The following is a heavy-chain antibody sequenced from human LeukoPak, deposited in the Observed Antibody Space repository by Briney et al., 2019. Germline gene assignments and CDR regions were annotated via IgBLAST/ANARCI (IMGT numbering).Heavy chain of an antibody. D-gene: IGHD3-16*01. Sequence: GGSLRLSCSASGFTFSDYDMNWVRQAPGKGLEWVSSISGLSTHIYYGDSVKGRFSISRDNAKNSVYLQMNSLGVEDTTIYYCGRAFPPLRTSSAGDLWGQGILVTVSS. V-gene: IGHV3-69-1*02. CDR3: GRAFPPLRTSSAGDL. J-gene: IGHJ4*02. CDR1: GFTFSDYD. CDR2: ISGLSTHI.